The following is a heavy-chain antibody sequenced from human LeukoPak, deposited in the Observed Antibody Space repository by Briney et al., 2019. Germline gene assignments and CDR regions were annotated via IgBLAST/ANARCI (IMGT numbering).Heavy chain of an antibody. J-gene: IGHJ4*02. D-gene: IGHD6-13*01. CDR3: ASRIATAGRVDY. CDR1: GFTVSSNY. V-gene: IGHV3-53*01. Sequence: GGSLRLSCAASGFTVSSNYMSWVRQAPGKGLEWVSVIYSSGSTYYADSVKGRFTISRDNSKNTLHLQMNTLRAEDTAVYYCASRIATAGRVDYWGQGTLVTVSS. CDR2: IYSSGST.